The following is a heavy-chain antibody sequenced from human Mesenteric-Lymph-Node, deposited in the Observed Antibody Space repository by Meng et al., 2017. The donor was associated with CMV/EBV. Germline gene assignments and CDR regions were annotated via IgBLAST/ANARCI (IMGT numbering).Heavy chain of an antibody. Sequence: GESLKISCAASGFTVSSNYMSWVRQAPGKGLEWVSVIYSGGSTYYADSVKGRFTISRDNSKNTLYLQMNSLRAEDTAVYYCARVLFGVVPAAPGGHYFDYWGQGTLVTVSS. CDR3: ARVLFGVVPAAPGGHYFDY. CDR2: IYSGGST. CDR1: GFTVSSNY. J-gene: IGHJ4*02. V-gene: IGHV3-66*02. D-gene: IGHD2-2*01.